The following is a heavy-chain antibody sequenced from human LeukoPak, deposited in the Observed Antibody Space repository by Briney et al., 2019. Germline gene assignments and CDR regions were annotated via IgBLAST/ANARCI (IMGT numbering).Heavy chain of an antibody. J-gene: IGHJ4*02. CDR1: GGSISSGGYY. V-gene: IGHV4-30-2*01. CDR2: IYHSGST. CDR3: ARLAQSQTYYYGSGSYYGIDY. D-gene: IGHD3-10*01. Sequence: SQTLSLTCTVSGGSISSGGYYWSWIRQPPGKGLEWIGYIYHSGSTYYNPSLKSRVTISVDRSKNQFSLKLSSVTAADTAVYYCARLAQSQTYYYGSGSYYGIDYWGQGTLVTVSS.